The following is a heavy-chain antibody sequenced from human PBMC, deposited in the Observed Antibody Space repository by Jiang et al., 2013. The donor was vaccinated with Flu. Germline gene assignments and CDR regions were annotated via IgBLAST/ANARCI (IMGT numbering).Heavy chain of an antibody. D-gene: IGHD4-17*01. CDR3: ARVHGYGDRDY. J-gene: IGHJ4*02. CDR2: INHSGST. CDR1: GGSFSGYY. Sequence: LLKPSETLSLTCAVYGGSFSGYYWSWIRQPPGKGLEWIGEINHSGSTNYNPSLKSRVTISVDTSKNQFSLKLSSVTAADTAVYYCARVHGYGDRDYWGQGTLVTVSS. V-gene: IGHV4-34*01.